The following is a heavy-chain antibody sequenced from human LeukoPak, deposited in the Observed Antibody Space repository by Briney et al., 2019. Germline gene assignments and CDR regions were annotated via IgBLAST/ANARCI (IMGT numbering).Heavy chain of an antibody. CDR2: IYHSGST. D-gene: IGHD1-14*01. Sequence: SETLSLTCAVSGYSISSGYYWGWIRQPPGKGLEWIGSIYHSGSTYYNPSLKSRVTISVDTSKNQFSLKLSSVTAADTAAYYCARHSRNSAFDYWGQGTLVTVSS. J-gene: IGHJ4*02. CDR1: GYSISSGYY. V-gene: IGHV4-38-2*01. CDR3: ARHSRNSAFDY.